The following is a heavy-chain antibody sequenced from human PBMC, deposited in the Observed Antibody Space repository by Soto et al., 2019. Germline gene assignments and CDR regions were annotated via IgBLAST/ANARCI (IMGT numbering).Heavy chain of an antibody. V-gene: IGHV3-11*05. Sequence: QEQLVESGGGLVRPGGSLRLSCAASGFTFSAYYMTWMRQAPGKGLEWVSYITSSSDYTNYAGSVKGRFTISRDNAKNSLYLQMNSLRVEDTAVYYCVREYYYGMYVWGQGTTVTVSS. J-gene: IGHJ6*02. CDR2: ITSSSDYT. CDR3: VREYYYGMYV. CDR1: GFTFSAYY.